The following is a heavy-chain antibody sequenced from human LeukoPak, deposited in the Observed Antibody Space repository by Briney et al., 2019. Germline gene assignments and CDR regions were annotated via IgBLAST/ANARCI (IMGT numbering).Heavy chain of an antibody. Sequence: PSETLSLTCSVSGDSISTSSYYWGWIRQPPGKGLEWIGTIYYSGSTYYNPSLKSRVTISVDTSKNQFPLKLSSVTAADTAVYYCARGAGMTTVVTPSTLAFDIWGQGTMVTVSS. J-gene: IGHJ3*02. CDR1: GDSISTSSYY. CDR3: ARGAGMTTVVTPSTLAFDI. CDR2: IYYSGST. V-gene: IGHV4-39*06. D-gene: IGHD4-23*01.